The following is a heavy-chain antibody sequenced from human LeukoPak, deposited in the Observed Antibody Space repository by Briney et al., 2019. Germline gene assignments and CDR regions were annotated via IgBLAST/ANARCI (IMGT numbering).Heavy chain of an antibody. D-gene: IGHD3-10*01. V-gene: IGHV3-74*01. CDR1: RVSVSNYW. Sequence: GGSLRLSCAASRVSVSNYWMHCVRQAPGKGLVWVSRVKSDGSNPSYADSVKGRFTISRDNAENMLYLQMNTLGAEDMAVYYCARDIVSGSGSLDYWGQGTLVTVSS. J-gene: IGHJ4*02. CDR3: ARDIVSGSGSLDY. CDR2: VKSDGSNP.